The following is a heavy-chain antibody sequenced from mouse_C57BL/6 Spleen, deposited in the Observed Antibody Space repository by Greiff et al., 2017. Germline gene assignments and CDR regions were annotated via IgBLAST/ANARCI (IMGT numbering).Heavy chain of an antibody. D-gene: IGHD1-1*01. V-gene: IGHV1-53*01. Sequence: QVQLQQPGTELVKPGASVKLSCTASGYTFTSYWMHWVKQRPGQGLEWIGKINPSNGGTNYTEKFKSKATLTVDKSSSTAYMQLSSLTSEDSAVYYCGRRTVAYYFDYWGQGTTLTVSS. CDR2: INPSNGGT. J-gene: IGHJ2*01. CDR3: GRRTVAYYFDY. CDR1: GYTFTSYW.